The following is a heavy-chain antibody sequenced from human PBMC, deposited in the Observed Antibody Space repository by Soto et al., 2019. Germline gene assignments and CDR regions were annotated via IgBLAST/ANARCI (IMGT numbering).Heavy chain of an antibody. CDR1: GYTFTSYG. V-gene: IGHV1-18*04. J-gene: IGHJ6*02. D-gene: IGHD6-13*01. Sequence: EASVKVSCKASGYTFTSYGISWVRQAPGQGLEWMGWISAYNGNTNYAQKLQGRVTMTTDTSTSTAYMELRSLRSDDTAVYYCARVVYSSSWDLIDVWGQGTTVTVYS. CDR3: ARVVYSSSWDLIDV. CDR2: ISAYNGNT.